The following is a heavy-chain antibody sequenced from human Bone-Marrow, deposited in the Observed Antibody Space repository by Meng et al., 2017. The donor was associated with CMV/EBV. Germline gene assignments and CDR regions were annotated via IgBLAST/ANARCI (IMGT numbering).Heavy chain of an antibody. CDR3: ARIQGGARKYYYYYYGMDV. V-gene: IGHV4-34*01. J-gene: IGHJ6*02. CDR2: INHSGST. CDR1: GGTFSSYT. D-gene: IGHD3-16*01. Sequence: SCKASGGTFSSYTISWIRQPPGKGLEWIGEINHSGSTNYNPSLKSRVTISVDTSKSQFSLKLSSVTAADTAVYYCARIQGGARKYYYYYYGMDVWGQGTTVTVSS.